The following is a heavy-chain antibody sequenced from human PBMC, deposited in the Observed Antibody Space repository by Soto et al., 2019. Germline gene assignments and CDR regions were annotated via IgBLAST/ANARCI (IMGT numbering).Heavy chain of an antibody. D-gene: IGHD3-10*01. J-gene: IGHJ5*02. CDR3: VKNSGWFNT. CDR1: GFTFGTTD. V-gene: IGHV3-23*01. CDR2: IDGSGGIT. Sequence: QLLQSWGGLVQPGCSLTLSCAASGFTFGTTDMSWVRQAPGEGLEWVSTIDGSGGITYYADSVKGRFTISRDNSRNTVYLQMNSLRGDDTALYYCVKNSGWFNTWGQGALVTVSS.